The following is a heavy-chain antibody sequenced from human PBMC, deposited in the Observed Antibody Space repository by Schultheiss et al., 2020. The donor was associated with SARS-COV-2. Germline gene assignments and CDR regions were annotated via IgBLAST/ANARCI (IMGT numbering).Heavy chain of an antibody. CDR3: ARGLDYYDSSGQGAFDI. D-gene: IGHD3-22*01. CDR2: ISGSGGST. CDR1: GFTFSSYS. Sequence: GGSLRLSCASSGFTFSSYSMNWVRQAPGKGLEWVSAISGSGGSTYYADSVKGRFTISRDNSKNTLYLQMNSLRAEDTALYYCARGLDYYDSSGQGAFDICGQGTMVTVAS. V-gene: IGHV3-23*01. J-gene: IGHJ3*02.